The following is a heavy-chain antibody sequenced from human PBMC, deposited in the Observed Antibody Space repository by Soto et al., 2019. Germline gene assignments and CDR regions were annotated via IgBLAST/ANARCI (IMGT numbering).Heavy chain of an antibody. CDR3: VQGASTAHQPLDS. V-gene: IGHV3-30*03. CDR2: ISGDGNDK. CDR1: GFIFRNFG. J-gene: IGHJ4*02. Sequence: QVQLVESGGGVVQPGRSLRLSCAASGFIFRNFGMHWFRRAPGKGLEWVAVISGDGNDKYYPDSMKGRFTISRDNFNNTLYLQLNSLRPEDTAVYHCVQGASTAHQPLDSWGQGVLVTVSS. D-gene: IGHD1-26*01.